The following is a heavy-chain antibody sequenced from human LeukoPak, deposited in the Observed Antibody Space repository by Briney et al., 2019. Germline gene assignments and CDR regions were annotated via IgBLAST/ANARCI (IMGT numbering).Heavy chain of an antibody. CDR1: GGSISSDY. CDR2: IHTSGST. CDR3: ARDSSGSYYNYYYMDV. Sequence: SETESLTCTVSGGSISSDYWSWLRQPAGKGLEWIGRIHTSGSTNYNPSLKSRVTMSVDTSKNQFSLKLSSVTAADMAVYYCARDSSGSYYNYYYMDVWGKGTTVTVSS. V-gene: IGHV4-4*07. D-gene: IGHD1-26*01. J-gene: IGHJ6*03.